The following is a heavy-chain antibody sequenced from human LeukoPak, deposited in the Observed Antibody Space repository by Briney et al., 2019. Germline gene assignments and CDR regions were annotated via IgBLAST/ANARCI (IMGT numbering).Heavy chain of an antibody. Sequence: PGGSLRLSCAASGFTFSSYSMNWVRQAPGKGLEWVSSISSSSSYIYYADSVKGRFTISRDNAKKSLYLQMNSLRAEDTAVYYCARWHSEAFDIWGQGTMVTVSS. CDR3: ARWHSEAFDI. J-gene: IGHJ3*02. CDR1: GFTFSSYS. D-gene: IGHD2-21*01. V-gene: IGHV3-21*01. CDR2: ISSSSSYI.